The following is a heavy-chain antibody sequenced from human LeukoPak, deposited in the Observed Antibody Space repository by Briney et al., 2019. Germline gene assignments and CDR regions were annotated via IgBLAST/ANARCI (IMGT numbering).Heavy chain of an antibody. V-gene: IGHV5-51*01. CDR2: IYPGDSDT. J-gene: IGHJ4*02. Sequence: GESLKISCKGSGYSFTSYWIGWVRQMPGKGLEWMGIIYPGDSDTRYSPSFQGQVTISADKSISTAYLQWSSLKASDTAMYYCARRIGGYVGSGRPFDYWGQGTLVTVSS. CDR1: GYSFTSYW. CDR3: ARRIGGYVGSGRPFDY. D-gene: IGHD3-10*01.